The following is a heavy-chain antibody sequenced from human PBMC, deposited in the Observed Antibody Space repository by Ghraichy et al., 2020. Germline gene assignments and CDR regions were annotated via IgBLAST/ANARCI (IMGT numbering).Heavy chain of an antibody. V-gene: IGHV4-39*01. J-gene: IGHJ4*02. CDR1: GGSISSSTSH. CDR3: SVGRDPYKTGF. D-gene: IGHD5-24*01. Sequence: SETLSLTCTVSGGSISSSTSHWGWIRQPPGKGLEWIGTMCYTGSADYNPSLGSRVTISVDASKNQFSLRLTSVTAADTAVYYCSVGRDPYKTGFWGQGTLVTVSS. CDR2: MCYTGSA.